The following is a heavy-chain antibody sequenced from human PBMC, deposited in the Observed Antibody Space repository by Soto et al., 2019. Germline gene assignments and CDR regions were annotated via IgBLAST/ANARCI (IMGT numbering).Heavy chain of an antibody. V-gene: IGHV3-30-3*01. CDR2: ISYDGSTK. D-gene: IGHD6-13*01. CDR1: GFSFSSYA. CDR3: AREASAGPTFDY. J-gene: IGHJ4*02. Sequence: PGGSLRLSCAASGFSFSSYAIHWVRQAPGKGLEWVAVISYDGSTKFYADSVKGRFTISRDNSKNTLYLQMSSLRAEDTAVYYCAREASAGPTFDYWGQGTLVTVSS.